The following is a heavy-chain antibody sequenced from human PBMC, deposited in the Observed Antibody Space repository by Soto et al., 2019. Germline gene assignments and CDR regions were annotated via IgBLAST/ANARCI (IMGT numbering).Heavy chain of an antibody. CDR2: INHSGST. V-gene: IGHV4-34*01. Sequence: LSLTCAVYGGSFSGYYWSWIRQPPGKGLEWIGEINHSGSTNYNPSLKSRVTISVDTSKNQFSLKLSSVTAADTAVYYCASQMVYAYFDYWGQGTLVTVS. CDR1: GGSFSGYY. CDR3: ASQMVYAYFDY. D-gene: IGHD2-8*01. J-gene: IGHJ4*02.